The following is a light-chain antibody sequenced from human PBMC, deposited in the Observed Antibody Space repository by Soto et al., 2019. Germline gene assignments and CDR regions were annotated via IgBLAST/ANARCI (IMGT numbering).Light chain of an antibody. Sequence: IVMTQSPATLSVSPGERATLYCRASQSVGSNLVWYQQKPGQAPRLLIYAASTRATGIPARFSGDGSGTEFTLTISSLQSEDFAVYYCQQYNNWRTVGQGTQVEIK. V-gene: IGKV3-15*01. CDR2: AAS. CDR3: QQYNNWRT. J-gene: IGKJ1*01. CDR1: QSVGSN.